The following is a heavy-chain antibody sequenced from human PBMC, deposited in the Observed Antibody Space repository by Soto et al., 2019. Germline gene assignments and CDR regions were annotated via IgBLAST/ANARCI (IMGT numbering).Heavy chain of an antibody. D-gene: IGHD3-10*01. CDR1: GVTFSSYG. CDR3: ARAGLLWFGEPARAFDI. Sequence: GGSLRLACAASGVTFSSYGMHWVRQAPGKGLEWVAVIWYDVSNKYYADSVKGRFTISRDNSKNTLYLQMNSQRAEDTAVYYCARAGLLWFGEPARAFDIWGQGTMVTVSS. V-gene: IGHV3-33*01. CDR2: IWYDVSNK. J-gene: IGHJ3*02.